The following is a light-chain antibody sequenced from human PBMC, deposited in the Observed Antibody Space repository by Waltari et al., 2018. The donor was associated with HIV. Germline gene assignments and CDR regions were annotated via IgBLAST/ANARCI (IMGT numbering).Light chain of an antibody. Sequence: AVSLGERATINCKSSQSVLYSSNNKNYLAWYQQKPGQPPKLLIYWASTRESGVPDRFSGSGSGTDFTLTISSLQAEDVAVYYCQQYYGTPPTFGQGTKVEIK. CDR1: QSVLYSSNNKNY. V-gene: IGKV4-1*01. J-gene: IGKJ1*01. CDR2: WAS. CDR3: QQYYGTPPT.